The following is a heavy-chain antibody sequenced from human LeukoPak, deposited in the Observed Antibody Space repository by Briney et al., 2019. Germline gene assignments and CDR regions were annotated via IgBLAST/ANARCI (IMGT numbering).Heavy chain of an antibody. CDR1: GYTFTSYG. J-gene: IGHJ6*04. CDR2: IVVGSGNT. CDR3: AADYVYAYSGELPPYSWMDV. Sequence: EASVKVSCKASGYTFTSYGISWVRQAPGQGLEWMGWIVVGSGNTNYAQKFQERVTITRDMSTSTAYMELSSLRSEDTAVYYCAADYVYAYSGELPPYSWMDVWGKGTTVTVSS. D-gene: IGHD1-26*01. V-gene: IGHV1-58*02.